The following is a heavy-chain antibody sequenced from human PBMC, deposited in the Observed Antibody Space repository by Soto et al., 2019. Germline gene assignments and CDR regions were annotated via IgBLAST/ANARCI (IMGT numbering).Heavy chain of an antibody. V-gene: IGHV3-15*07. D-gene: IGHD3-22*01. CDR1: GFTFSNAW. J-gene: IGHJ4*01. Sequence: EVHLVESGGGLVKPGGSLRLSCAASGFTFSNAWINWVRQTPGKGLEWVGRVKSKTDGGTTDFAAPVKGRVAISRDDSKNIVYLEMNSRKTEDTAIYSCTTDSYITSIIVRFDYWGHGTLVTVSS. CDR3: TTDSYITSIIVRFDY. CDR2: VKSKTDGGTT.